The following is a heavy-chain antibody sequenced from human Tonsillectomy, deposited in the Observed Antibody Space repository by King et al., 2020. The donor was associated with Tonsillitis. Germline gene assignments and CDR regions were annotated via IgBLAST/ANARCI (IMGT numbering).Heavy chain of an antibody. V-gene: IGHV3-23*04. Sequence: VQLVESGGGLVQPGGSLRLSCAASGFTFSSYGMSWVRQAPGKGLEWVSGISDSGGNTYYADSVKGRFTISRDNSKSTLYLEMNRLRAEDTAVYYCANAQGRGGSYGYTLDYWGQGTLVTVSS. CDR3: ANAQGRGGSYGYTLDY. CDR2: ISDSGGNT. CDR1: GFTFSSYG. D-gene: IGHD5-18*01. J-gene: IGHJ4*02.